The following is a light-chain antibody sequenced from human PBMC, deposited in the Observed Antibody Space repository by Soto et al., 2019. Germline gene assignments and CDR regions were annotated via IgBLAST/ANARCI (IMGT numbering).Light chain of an antibody. CDR1: QNIFDF. CDR3: QQSYSIPIT. CDR2: AAS. Sequence: DIQMTQSPSSLSASVGDRVTITFRASQNIFDFLNWYQQKPGKAPKLLIYAASSLQSGVPSRFSGSGSGTDFTLTISSLQPEDFATYHCQQSYSIPITFGQGTRLEIK. J-gene: IGKJ5*01. V-gene: IGKV1-39*01.